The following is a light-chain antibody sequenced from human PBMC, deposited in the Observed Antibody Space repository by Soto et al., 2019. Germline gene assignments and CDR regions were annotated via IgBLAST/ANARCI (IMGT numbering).Light chain of an antibody. J-gene: IGKJ1*01. V-gene: IGKV1-5*01. Sequence: DIQMTQSPSTLSASVGDIVTITCRASQSISSWLAWYQQKPGKAPKLLIYDASSLESGVPSRFSGSGSGTEFTITISSLQHDDFASYYCQDNNSWTFGQGTKVEIK. CDR2: DAS. CDR1: QSISSW. CDR3: QDNNSWT.